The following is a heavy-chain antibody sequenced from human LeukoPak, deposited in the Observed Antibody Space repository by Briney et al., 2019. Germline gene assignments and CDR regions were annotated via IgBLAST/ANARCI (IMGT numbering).Heavy chain of an antibody. D-gene: IGHD1-26*01. V-gene: IGHV3-30*02. Sequence: GGSLRLSCAASGFTFSSYGMHWVRQAPGKGLEWVAFIRYDGSNKYYADSVKGRFTISRDNSKNTLYLQMNSLRAEDTAVYYCARDTQWELRAFDIWGQGTMVTVSS. CDR3: ARDTQWELRAFDI. CDR1: GFTFSSYG. CDR2: IRYDGSNK. J-gene: IGHJ3*02.